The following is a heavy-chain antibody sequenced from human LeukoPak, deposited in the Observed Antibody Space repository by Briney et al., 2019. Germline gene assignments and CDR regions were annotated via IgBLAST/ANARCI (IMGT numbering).Heavy chain of an antibody. J-gene: IGHJ4*02. V-gene: IGHV1-2*02. Sequence: ASVKVSCKASGYTFTGYYMHWVRQAPGQGLEWMGWINPNSGGTNYAQKFQGRVTMTRGTSISTAYMELSRLRSDDTAVYYCARDHGYCTNGVCYLLFDYWGQGALVTVSS. D-gene: IGHD2-8*01. CDR3: ARDHGYCTNGVCYLLFDY. CDR1: GYTFTGYY. CDR2: INPNSGGT.